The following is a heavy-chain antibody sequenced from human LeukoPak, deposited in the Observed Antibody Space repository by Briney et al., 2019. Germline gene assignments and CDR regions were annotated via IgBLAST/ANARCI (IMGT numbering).Heavy chain of an antibody. CDR3: ARYNSLGRGFTAVDY. D-gene: IGHD3-10*01. CDR2: YYSGSP. J-gene: IGHJ4*02. CDR1: GSSINNYS. V-gene: IGHV4-59*01. Sequence: SETLSLTCSVSGSSINNYSWSWIRQSPGRGLEWSGFYYSGSPNYNPSLKRRVTISVDTSKNQFSLRLSSVTAADSAVYYCARYNSLGRGFTAVDYWGQGTLVTVSS.